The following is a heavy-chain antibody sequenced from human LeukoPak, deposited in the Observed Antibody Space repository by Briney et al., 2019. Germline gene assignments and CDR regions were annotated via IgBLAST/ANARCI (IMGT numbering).Heavy chain of an antibody. D-gene: IGHD7-27*01. CDR1: GYTFTSYD. J-gene: IGHJ6*02. Sequence: ASVKVSCKASGYTFTSYDINWVRQATGQGLEWMGWMNPNSGNTGYAQKFQGRVTMTEDTSTDTAYMELSSLRSEDTAVYYCSGCVGIFSYYYGMDVWGQGTTVTVSS. V-gene: IGHV1-8*01. CDR3: SGCVGIFSYYYGMDV. CDR2: MNPNSGNT.